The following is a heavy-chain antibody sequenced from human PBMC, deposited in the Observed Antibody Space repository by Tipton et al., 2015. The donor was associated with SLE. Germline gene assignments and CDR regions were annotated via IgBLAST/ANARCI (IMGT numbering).Heavy chain of an antibody. CDR2: MNPKSGNT. V-gene: IGHV1-8*01. CDR1: GYTFSTYD. Sequence: QLVQSGAEVKKPGASVKVSCRASGYTFSTYDINWVRQAPGQGLEWMGWMNPKSGNTGYAQKFQGRLTMTRNTSINTAYMDLRSLRSEDTAVYYCASALVGARGDFDYWGQGTLVTVPS. D-gene: IGHD1-26*01. CDR3: ASALVGARGDFDY. J-gene: IGHJ4*02.